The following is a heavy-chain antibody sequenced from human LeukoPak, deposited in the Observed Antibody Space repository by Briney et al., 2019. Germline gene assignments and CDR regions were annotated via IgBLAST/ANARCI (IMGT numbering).Heavy chain of an antibody. D-gene: IGHD3-22*01. J-gene: IGHJ4*02. V-gene: IGHV5-51*01. CDR1: GYSFTSYW. CDR2: IYPGDSDT. CDR3: ARTYYYDSSGSRAYDY. Sequence: GESLKISCKGSGYSFTSYWIGWVRQMPGKGLEWMGIIYPGDSDTRYSPSFQGQVTISADKSIRTAYLQWSSLKASDTAMYYCARTYYYDSSGSRAYDYWGQGTLVTVSS.